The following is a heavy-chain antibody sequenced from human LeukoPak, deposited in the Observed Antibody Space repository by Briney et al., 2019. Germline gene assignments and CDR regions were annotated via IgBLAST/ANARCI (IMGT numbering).Heavy chain of an antibody. J-gene: IGHJ4*02. Sequence: SETLSLTCTVSGGSINSDYWSWIQQPPEKGLEWIAYIRYSGSPNYNPSLKSRVAISMDTSNNQFSLKLNSVTAADTAVYYCVRGAGWYPYWGQGTLVTVSS. CDR3: VRGAGWYPY. V-gene: IGHV4-59*01. D-gene: IGHD6-19*01. CDR1: GGSINSDY. CDR2: IRYSGSP.